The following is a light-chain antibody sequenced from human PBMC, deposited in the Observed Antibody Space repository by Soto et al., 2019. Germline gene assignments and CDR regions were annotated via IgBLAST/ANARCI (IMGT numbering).Light chain of an antibody. CDR1: QSVSSTY. CDR2: GTS. Sequence: ESVLTQSPAPLSVSPGERATLSCRASQSVSSTYLAWYQQKPGQAPRLLIYGTSSRATGIPDRFSGSGSGTDFTLTISRLEPEDFAVYYCQQSGTFGQGTRLEIK. J-gene: IGKJ5*01. V-gene: IGKV3-20*01. CDR3: QQSGT.